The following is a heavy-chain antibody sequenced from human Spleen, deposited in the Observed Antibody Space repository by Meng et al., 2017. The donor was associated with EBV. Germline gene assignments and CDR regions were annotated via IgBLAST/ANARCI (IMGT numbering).Heavy chain of an antibody. V-gene: IGHV1-8*01. CDR1: GYIFSSYD. Sequence: EWVRSGAEVKKHGDSVKASCKASGYIFSSYDINWVRQATGQGLEWMGWMNPTSGKTGYAQKFQDRVTMTRDSAISTAYMELSSLRSDDTAVYYCARDLGGDFDYWGQGTLVTVSS. J-gene: IGHJ4*02. CDR2: MNPTSGKT. D-gene: IGHD3-16*01. CDR3: ARDLGGDFDY.